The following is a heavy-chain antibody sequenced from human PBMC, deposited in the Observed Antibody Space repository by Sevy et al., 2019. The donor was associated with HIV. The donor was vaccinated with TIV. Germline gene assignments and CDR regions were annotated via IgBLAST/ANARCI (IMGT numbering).Heavy chain of an antibody. CDR3: ASDILTGSDF. D-gene: IGHD3-9*01. V-gene: IGHV3-30*02. CDR1: GFTFSSYG. Sequence: GGSLRLSCAASGFTFSSYGMHWVRQAPGKGLEWVAFIWYDGSETYYADSVKGRFNISRDNSKNTLYLQMNSLRTEDTAIYYCASDILTGSDFWGQGTLVTVSS. CDR2: IWYDGSET. J-gene: IGHJ4*02.